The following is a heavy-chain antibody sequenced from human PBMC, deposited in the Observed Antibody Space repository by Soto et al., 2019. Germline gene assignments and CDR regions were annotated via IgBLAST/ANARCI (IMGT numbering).Heavy chain of an antibody. V-gene: IGHV1-8*01. J-gene: IGHJ4*02. CDR3: ARGRASGSYYLLDY. D-gene: IGHD3-10*01. Sequence: ASVKVSCKASGNTFTSYDINWVRQATGHGLEWVGWINPNSGNIGYAQKFQGRVTMTRDTAIRTAYMEVSRLRSDDTAVYYCARGRASGSYYLLDYWGQGTLVTVSS. CDR1: GNTFTSYD. CDR2: INPNSGNI.